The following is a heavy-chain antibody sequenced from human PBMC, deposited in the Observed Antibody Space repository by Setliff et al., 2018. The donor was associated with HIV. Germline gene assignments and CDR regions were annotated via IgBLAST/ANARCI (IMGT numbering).Heavy chain of an antibody. CDR3: ASGSGIDWFDP. J-gene: IGHJ5*02. Sequence: GESLKISCKASGYRFSSNWIGWVRQMPGKGLEWMGIIYPGDSDTRYSPSFQGQVTISADKSTSTAYLQWTSLKASDSAMYYCASGSGIDWFDPWGQGTQVTVSS. D-gene: IGHD3-10*01. CDR2: IYPGDSDT. V-gene: IGHV5-51*01. CDR1: GYRFSSNW.